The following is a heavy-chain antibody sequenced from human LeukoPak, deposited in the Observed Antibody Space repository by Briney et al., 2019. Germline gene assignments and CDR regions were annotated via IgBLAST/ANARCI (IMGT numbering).Heavy chain of an antibody. J-gene: IGHJ4*02. V-gene: IGHV3-74*01. D-gene: IGHD3-16*02. CDR1: GFTFSRYW. Sequence: GGSLRLSCAASGFTFSRYWMHWVRQAPGKGLVWVSRINTDGSSTSYADSVKGRFTISRDNAKNTLYLQMNSLRVEDTAVYYCTRGYPIFDYWGQGTLVTVSS. CDR2: INTDGSST. CDR3: TRGYPIFDY.